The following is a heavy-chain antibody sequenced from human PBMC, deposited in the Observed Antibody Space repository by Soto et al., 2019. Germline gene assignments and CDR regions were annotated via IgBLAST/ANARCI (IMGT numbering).Heavy chain of an antibody. CDR2: IWYDGSNK. D-gene: IGHD6-19*01. CDR3: ARDDIPGRAVAVYGMDV. V-gene: IGHV3-33*01. Sequence: GGSLRLSCAASRFTFSNYGMHWVRQAPGKGLEWVAVIWYDGSNKYYADSVKGRFTISRDNSKNTLYLQMNSLRAEDTAVYYCARDDIPGRAVAVYGMDVWDQGTTVTVSS. J-gene: IGHJ6*02. CDR1: RFTFSNYG.